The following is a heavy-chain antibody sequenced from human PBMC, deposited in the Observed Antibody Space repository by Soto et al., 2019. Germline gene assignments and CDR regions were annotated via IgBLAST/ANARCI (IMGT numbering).Heavy chain of an antibody. V-gene: IGHV3-33*01. D-gene: IGHD6-13*01. CDR2: IWYDGSNK. J-gene: IGHJ6*02. CDR1: GFTFSSYG. Sequence: QVQLVESGGGVVQPGRSLRLSCAASGFTFSSYGMHWVRQAPGKGLEWVAVIWYDGSNKYYADSVKGRFTISRDNPKNTLYLQMNSLRAEDTAVYYCARDPDSSSLVYRGGSDVWGQGTTVTVSS. CDR3: ARDPDSSSLVYRGGSDV.